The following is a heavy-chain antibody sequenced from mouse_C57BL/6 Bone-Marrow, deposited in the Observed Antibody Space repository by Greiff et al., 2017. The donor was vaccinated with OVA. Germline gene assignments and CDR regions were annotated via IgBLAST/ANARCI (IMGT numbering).Heavy chain of an antibody. V-gene: IGHV1-36*01. CDR1: GFTFTDYY. J-gene: IGHJ4*01. CDR3: ARRGFITTVVGGFYAMDY. CDR2: VYPYNGGT. D-gene: IGHD1-1*01. Sequence: VQLQQSGPVLVKPGPSVKISCKASGFTFTDYYMHWVKQSHGKSLEWIGLVYPYNGGTSYNQKFKGKATLTADTSSSTAYMELNSLTSEDSAVYFCARRGFITTVVGGFYAMDYWGQGTSVTVSS.